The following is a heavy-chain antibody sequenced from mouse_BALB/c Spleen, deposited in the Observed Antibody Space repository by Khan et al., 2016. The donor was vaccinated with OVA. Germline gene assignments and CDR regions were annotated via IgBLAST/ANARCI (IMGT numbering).Heavy chain of an antibody. J-gene: IGHJ4*01. D-gene: IGHD2-10*01. CDR2: ISYSGST. V-gene: IGHV3-2*02. CDR3: ARFLLLYAMDY. Sequence: EVQLQESGPGLVKPSQSLSLTCTVTGYSITSDYAWNWIRQFPGNKLEWMGYISYSGSTNYNPSLKSRISITRDTFKNQFFLQLISVTTEDTATYYCARFLLLYAMDYWGQGTSVTVSS. CDR1: GYSITSDYA.